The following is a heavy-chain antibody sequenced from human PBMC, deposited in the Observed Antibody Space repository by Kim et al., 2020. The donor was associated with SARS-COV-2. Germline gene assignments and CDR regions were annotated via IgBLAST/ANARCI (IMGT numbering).Heavy chain of an antibody. D-gene: IGHD2-21*02. CDR1: GFSFSSHW. V-gene: IGHV3-7*01. Sequence: GGSLRLSCAASGFSFSSHWMTWVRQAPGQGLEWVANINPDGSARQYVDSVKGRFIISRDNARNSLHLQLNSLRVDDTAVYYCARGDWGDSGGGYWGQGALVTVSS. CDR3: ARGDWGDSGGGY. CDR2: INPDGSAR. J-gene: IGHJ4*02.